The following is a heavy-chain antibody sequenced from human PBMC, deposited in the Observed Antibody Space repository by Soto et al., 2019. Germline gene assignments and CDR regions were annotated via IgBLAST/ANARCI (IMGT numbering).Heavy chain of an antibody. CDR3: TTVFFGGVISTGWYYYMDV. J-gene: IGHJ6*03. CDR1: GFTFSNAW. CDR2: IKSKTDGGTT. V-gene: IGHV3-15*01. D-gene: IGHD3-16*02. Sequence: GGSLRLSCAASGFTFSNAWMSWVRQAPGKGLEWVGRIKSKTDGGTTDYAAPVKGRFTISRDDSKNTLYLQMNSLKTEDTAVYYCTTVFFGGVISTGWYYYMDVWGKGTTVTVSS.